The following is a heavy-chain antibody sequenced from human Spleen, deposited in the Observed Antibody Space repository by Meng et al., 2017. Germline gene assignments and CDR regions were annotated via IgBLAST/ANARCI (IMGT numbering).Heavy chain of an antibody. CDR2: INPTNGNT. Sequence: ASVKVSCKASGYTFTDYDIHWVRQAPGQGLEWMGRINPTNGNTDYAQKFQGRVTMTGDTSITTAYMELTNLRSDDTAIYYCALRVYSCATSYFWGQGTLVTVSS. V-gene: IGHV1-2*06. CDR1: GYTFTDYD. D-gene: IGHD2-8*01. CDR3: ALRVYSCATSYF. J-gene: IGHJ4*02.